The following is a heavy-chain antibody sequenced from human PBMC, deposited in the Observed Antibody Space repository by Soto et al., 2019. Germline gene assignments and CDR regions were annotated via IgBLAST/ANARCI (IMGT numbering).Heavy chain of an antibody. Sequence: SVKVSCKASGGTFSSYAISWVRQAPGQGLEWMGGIIPIFGTANYAQKFQGRVTITADESTSTAYMELSSLRSEDTAVYYCARGFKPVDTAMVINYYGMDVWGQGTTVTVSS. V-gene: IGHV1-69*13. CDR1: GGTFSSYA. J-gene: IGHJ6*02. CDR2: IIPIFGTA. CDR3: ARGFKPVDTAMVINYYGMDV. D-gene: IGHD5-18*01.